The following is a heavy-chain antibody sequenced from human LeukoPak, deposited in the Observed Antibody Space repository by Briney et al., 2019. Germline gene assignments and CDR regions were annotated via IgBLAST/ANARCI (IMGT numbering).Heavy chain of an antibody. CDR3: AKVGVVPAATGIYYFDY. D-gene: IGHD2-2*01. CDR2: IRYDGSNK. Sequence: GGSLRLSCAASGFTFSSYAMSWVRQAPGKGLEWVAFIRYDGSNKYYADSVKGRFTISRDNSKNTLYLQMNSLRAEDTAVYYCAKVGVVPAATGIYYFDYWGQGTLVTVSS. J-gene: IGHJ4*02. CDR1: GFTFSSYA. V-gene: IGHV3-30*02.